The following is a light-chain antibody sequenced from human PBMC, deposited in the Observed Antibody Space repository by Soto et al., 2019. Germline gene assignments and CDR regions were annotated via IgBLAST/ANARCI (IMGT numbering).Light chain of an antibody. CDR1: SSDVGGYNF. V-gene: IGLV2-14*03. Sequence: QSALTQPASVSGSPGQSITLACTGTSSDVGGYNFVSWYQQHPGKAPKFIIYDVRNRPSGVSNRFSGSRSGNTASLTISGLQAEDEADYYCSSYTSSSTVIFGGGTKLTV. CDR2: DVR. CDR3: SSYTSSSTVI. J-gene: IGLJ2*01.